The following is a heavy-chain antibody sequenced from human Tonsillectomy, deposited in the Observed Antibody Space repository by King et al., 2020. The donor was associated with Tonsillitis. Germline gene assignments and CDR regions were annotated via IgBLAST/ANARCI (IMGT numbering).Heavy chain of an antibody. CDR2: INHSGSA. CDR3: AGDRWSTTSCERLFDY. D-gene: IGHD2-2*01. Sequence: VQLQQWGAGLLKPSETLSLTCAVYGGSFSGNYWSLIRRPPGKGPEWIGEINHSGSANYNPSLKSRVTISVDTSKNQFSLKLTSGTAADTAGYYCAGDRWSTTSCERLFDYWGQGTLVTVSS. V-gene: IGHV4-34*01. CDR1: GGSFSGNY. J-gene: IGHJ4*02.